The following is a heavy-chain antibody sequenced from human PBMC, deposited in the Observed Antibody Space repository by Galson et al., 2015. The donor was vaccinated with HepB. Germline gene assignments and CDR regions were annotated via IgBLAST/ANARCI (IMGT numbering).Heavy chain of an antibody. V-gene: IGHV3-30-3*01. Sequence: SLRLSCAASGFTFSSYAMHWVRQAPGKGLEWVAVISYDGSNKYYADSVKGRFTISRDNSKNTLYLQMNSLRAEDTAVYYCARDNRPSGSRRGWFDPWGQGTLVTVSS. CDR3: ARDNRPSGSRRGWFDP. CDR1: GFTFSSYA. D-gene: IGHD1-26*01. J-gene: IGHJ5*02. CDR2: ISYDGSNK.